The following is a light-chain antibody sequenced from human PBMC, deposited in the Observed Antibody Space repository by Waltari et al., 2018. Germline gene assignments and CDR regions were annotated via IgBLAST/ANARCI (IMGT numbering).Light chain of an antibody. CDR3: GAWDSSLGVGV. CDR2: EDY. Sequence: QSVLTQPPSVSAAPGQKVSISCSGSTPNIGNNYVSWYQQFPGTAPKLLIYEDYRRPSGIPDRFSGPKSGASATLDITGLQTGDEADYYCGAWDSSLGVGVLGGGTRVTVL. J-gene: IGLJ3*02. CDR1: TPNIGNNY. V-gene: IGLV1-51*01.